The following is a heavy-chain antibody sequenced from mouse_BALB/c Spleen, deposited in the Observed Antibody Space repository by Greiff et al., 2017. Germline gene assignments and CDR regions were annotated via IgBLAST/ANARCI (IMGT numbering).Heavy chain of an antibody. CDR3: ARGGGYFDY. J-gene: IGHJ2*01. Sequence: EVKLQESGGGLVKPGGSLKLSCAASGFTFSSYAMSWVRQSPEKRLEWVAEISSGGSYTYYPDTVTGRFTISRDNAKNTLYLEMSSLRSEDTAMYYCARGGGYFDYWGQGTTLTVSS. CDR1: GFTFSSYA. V-gene: IGHV5-9-4*01. CDR2: ISSGGSYT.